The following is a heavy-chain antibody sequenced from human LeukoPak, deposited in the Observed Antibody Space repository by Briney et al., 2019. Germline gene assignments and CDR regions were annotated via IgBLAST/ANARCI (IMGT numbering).Heavy chain of an antibody. D-gene: IGHD6-13*01. J-gene: IGHJ4*02. Sequence: ASVKVSCKASGYTFTSYGISWVRQAPGQGLEWMGWISAYNGNTNYAQKLQGRVTMTTDTSTSTAYMELRSLRSDDTAVYYCARDSKIAAAGTFDYWGQGTLVTVSS. CDR3: ARDSKIAAAGTFDY. V-gene: IGHV1-18*01. CDR2: ISAYNGNT. CDR1: GYTFTSYG.